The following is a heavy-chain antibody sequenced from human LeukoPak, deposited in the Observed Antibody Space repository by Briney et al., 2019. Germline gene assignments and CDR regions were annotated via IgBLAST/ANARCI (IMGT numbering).Heavy chain of an antibody. CDR1: GFTFGSYW. Sequence: GGSLRLSCAASGFTFGSYWMHWVRQAPGKGLVWVSRINSDGSSTSYADSVKGRFTISRDNAKNTLYLQMNSLRAEDTAVYYCARDDAGYSYDPRGWFDPWGQGTLVTVSS. V-gene: IGHV3-74*01. J-gene: IGHJ5*02. D-gene: IGHD5-18*01. CDR2: INSDGSST. CDR3: ARDDAGYSYDPRGWFDP.